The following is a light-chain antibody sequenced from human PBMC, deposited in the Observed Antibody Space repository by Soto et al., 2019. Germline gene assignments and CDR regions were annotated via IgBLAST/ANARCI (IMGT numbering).Light chain of an antibody. J-gene: IGLJ2*01. CDR2: LDSDGSH. CDR1: SGHSSYA. V-gene: IGLV4-69*01. CDR3: QTCGTGIHVV. Sequence: QPVLTQSPSASASLGASVKLTCTLSSGHSSYAIAWHQQQPEQGPRYLMKLDSDGSHTKGDAIPDRFSGSSSGAERYLTISSLQSEDEADYYCQTCGTGIHVVFGGGTKVTVL.